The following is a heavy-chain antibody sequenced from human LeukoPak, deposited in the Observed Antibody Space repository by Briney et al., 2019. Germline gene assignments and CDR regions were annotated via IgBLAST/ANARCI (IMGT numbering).Heavy chain of an antibody. D-gene: IGHD5-24*01. V-gene: IGHV4-61*02. J-gene: IGHJ6*01. Sequence: SQTLSLTCTVSGGSISSGSYYWSWIRQPAGKGLEWIARIYTSGSTNYNPSLKSRVTISVDTSKNQFSLKLSSVTGPDRAVHKCASAQDRWRHQGRALHIRGQ. CDR1: GGSISSGSYY. CDR3: ASAQDRWRHQGRALHI. CDR2: IYTSGST.